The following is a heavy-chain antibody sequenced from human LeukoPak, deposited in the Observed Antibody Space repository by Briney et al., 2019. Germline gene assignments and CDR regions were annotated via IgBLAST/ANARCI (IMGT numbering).Heavy chain of an antibody. J-gene: IGHJ3*02. CDR3: AHATQRRPTIMIDAFDI. V-gene: IGHV1-69*15. CDR1: GGTFNNYA. CDR2: LIPLFGTP. D-gene: IGHD5-24*01. Sequence: ASVKVSCKASGGTFNNYAINWVRQAPGQGLEWVGRLIPLFGTPNYAQKFQGKVTITADESTSTFYMDLSGLRSEDTAVYYCAHATQRRPTIMIDAFDIWGQGTRVTVSS.